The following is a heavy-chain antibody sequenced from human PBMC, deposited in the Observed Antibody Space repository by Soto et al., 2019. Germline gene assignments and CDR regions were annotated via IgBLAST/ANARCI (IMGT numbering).Heavy chain of an antibody. CDR2: IYYSGST. CDR1: GGSISSSSYY. D-gene: IGHD6-6*01. J-gene: IGHJ6*02. V-gene: IGHV4-39*01. Sequence: SETLSLTCTVTGGSISSSSYYWGWIRQPPGKGLEWIGSIYYSGSTYYNPSLKSRVTISVDTSKNQFSLKLSSVTAADTAVYYCARLVPDSSSQYYYYYYGMDVWGQGTTVT. CDR3: ARLVPDSSSQYYYYYYGMDV.